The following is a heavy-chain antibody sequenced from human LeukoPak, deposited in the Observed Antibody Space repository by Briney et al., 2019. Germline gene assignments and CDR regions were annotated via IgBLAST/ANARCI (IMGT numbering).Heavy chain of an antibody. J-gene: IGHJ3*02. CDR3: ASHVSYAFDI. CDR2: IYYSGST. CDR1: GGSISNYY. V-gene: IGHV4-59*01. Sequence: SETLSLTCTVSGGSISNYYWSWIRQPPGKELEWIGYIYYSGSTNYNPSLKSRVTISVDTSKNQFSLKLSSVTAADTAVCYCASHVSYAFDIWGQETMVTVSS.